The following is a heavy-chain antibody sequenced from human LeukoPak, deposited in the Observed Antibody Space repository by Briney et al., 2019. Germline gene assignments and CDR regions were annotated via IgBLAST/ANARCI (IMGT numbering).Heavy chain of an antibody. Sequence: SGPTLVNATQTLTLTCTFSGFSLSTSGMCVSWIRQTPGKALEWLARIDWDRDEYYSTSLRTRLTISKDTSKNQVVLTMTNVDPVDTATYYCARVLVVVPAAHNYFDYWGQGTLVTVSS. CDR1: GFSLSTSGMC. J-gene: IGHJ4*02. V-gene: IGHV2-70*11. CDR3: ARVLVVVPAAHNYFDY. D-gene: IGHD2-2*01. CDR2: IDWDRDE.